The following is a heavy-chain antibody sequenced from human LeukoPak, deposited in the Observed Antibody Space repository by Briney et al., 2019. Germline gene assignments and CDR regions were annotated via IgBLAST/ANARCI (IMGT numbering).Heavy chain of an antibody. CDR1: GYSFTSYW. Sequence: GESLKISCKGSGYSFTSYWISWVRQMPGKGLEWRGRIDPSDSYTNYSPSFQGHVTISADKSISTAYLQWSSLKASDTAMYYCARHGPYGSGSYYDYGMDVWGKGTTVTVSS. V-gene: IGHV5-10-1*01. CDR2: IDPSDSYT. CDR3: ARHGPYGSGSYYDYGMDV. J-gene: IGHJ6*04. D-gene: IGHD3-10*01.